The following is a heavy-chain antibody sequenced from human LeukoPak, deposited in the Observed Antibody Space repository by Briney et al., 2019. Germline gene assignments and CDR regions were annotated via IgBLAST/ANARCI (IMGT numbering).Heavy chain of an antibody. J-gene: IGHJ4*02. CDR2: ILYDGSTQ. Sequence: GGSLRLSCAASGFTFSTFSMHWVRQAPGKGLEWVAVILYDGSTQYYADSVRGRFTASRDNSKDTLYQQTNSLRVEDTAVYYCARVDCRSTSCSPFDYWGQGTLVTVSS. CDR3: ARVDCRSTSCSPFDY. D-gene: IGHD2-2*01. CDR1: GFTFSTFS. V-gene: IGHV3-30*04.